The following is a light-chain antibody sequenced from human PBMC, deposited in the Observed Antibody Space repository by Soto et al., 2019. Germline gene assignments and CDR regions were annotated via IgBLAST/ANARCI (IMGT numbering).Light chain of an antibody. CDR2: GVS. V-gene: IGKV3-20*01. CDR1: QSVSRNY. CDR3: QQYGTSRA. J-gene: IGKJ1*01. Sequence: EIVLTQSPGTLSLSPGERATLSCRASQSVSRNYLAWYQQKPGRAPRLLIYGVSSRAADIPDRFSGSGSGTDFTLTISRLEPEYLAVYYCQQYGTSRAFGQGTKVEIK.